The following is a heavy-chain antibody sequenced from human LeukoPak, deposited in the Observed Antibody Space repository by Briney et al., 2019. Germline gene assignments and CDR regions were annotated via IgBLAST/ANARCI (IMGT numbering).Heavy chain of an antibody. Sequence: SGPTLVKPTQTLTLTCTFSGFSLSTRGVGVSWIRQPPGKALEWLALIYWDDDKRYSPSLKSRLTITKDTSKNQVVLTMTNMDPVDTATYYCAHRLKYGDYIYFDYWGQGTLVTVSS. CDR2: IYWDDDK. D-gene: IGHD4-17*01. CDR1: GFSLSTRGVG. CDR3: AHRLKYGDYIYFDY. V-gene: IGHV2-5*02. J-gene: IGHJ4*02.